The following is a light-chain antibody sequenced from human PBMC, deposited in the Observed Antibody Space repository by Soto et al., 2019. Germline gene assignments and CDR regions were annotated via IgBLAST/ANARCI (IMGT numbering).Light chain of an antibody. J-gene: IGKJ1*01. CDR3: QQANNYPPT. V-gene: IGKV1-12*01. CDR1: QDISSW. Sequence: DIQMTQSPSSVSASVGDRVTITCRASQDISSWVAWYQQKPGKAPKLLIYAASNLQSGVPSRFSGSDSGTDFTLNISSLQPEDFATYYCQQANNYPPTFGQGTKVEIK. CDR2: AAS.